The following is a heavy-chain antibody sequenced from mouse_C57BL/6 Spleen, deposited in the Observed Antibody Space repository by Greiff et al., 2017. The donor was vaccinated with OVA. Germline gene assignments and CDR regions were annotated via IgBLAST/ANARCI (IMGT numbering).Heavy chain of an antibody. J-gene: IGHJ4*01. CDR1: GYSITSGYY. D-gene: IGHD2-4*01. CDR2: ISYDGSN. CDR3: ARGLYYDYIYAMDY. V-gene: IGHV3-6*01. Sequence: EVQLQQSGPGLVKPSQSLSLTCSVTGYSITSGYYWNWIRQFPGNKLEWMGYISYDGSNNYNPSLKNRISITRDTSKNQFFLKLNSVTTEDTATYYCARGLYYDYIYAMDYWGQGTSVTVSS.